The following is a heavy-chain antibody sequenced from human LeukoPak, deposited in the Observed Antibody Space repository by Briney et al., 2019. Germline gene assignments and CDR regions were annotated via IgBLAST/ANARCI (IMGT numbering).Heavy chain of an antibody. Sequence: SETLSLTCTVSGDSISNYFWSWIRQPAGKGLEWIGRIYAGEGAKYNPSLETRVTVSVDTSTNQLSLKLSSVTAADTAVYYCAREGRGFDYWGQGTLVTVSS. CDR2: IYAGEGA. CDR1: GDSISNYF. V-gene: IGHV4-4*07. CDR3: AREGRGFDY. J-gene: IGHJ4*02.